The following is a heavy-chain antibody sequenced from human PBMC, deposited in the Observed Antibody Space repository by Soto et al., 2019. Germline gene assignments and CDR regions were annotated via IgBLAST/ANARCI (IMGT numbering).Heavy chain of an antibody. D-gene: IGHD4-17*01. V-gene: IGHV1-46*03. CDR3: ARTYGALPPHAFDI. CDR1: RYTFSSSY. J-gene: IGHJ3*02. CDR2: INPSGGST. Sequence: AKVCCKASRYTFSSSYMPWVRKAPGQGLEWMGIINPSGGSTSYAQKFQGRVTMTRDTSTSTVYMELSSLRSEDTAVYYCARTYGALPPHAFDIWGQGTMVTVSS.